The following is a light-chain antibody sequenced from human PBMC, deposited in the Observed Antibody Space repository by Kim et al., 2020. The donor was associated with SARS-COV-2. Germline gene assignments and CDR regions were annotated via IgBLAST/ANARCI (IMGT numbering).Light chain of an antibody. J-gene: IGKJ1*01. CDR3: QQYNIYST. CDR1: QNIDKW. Sequence: DIQMTQSPSTLSASIGDRVTIVCRASQNIDKWLAWYQQKPGKAPKLLIDATSTLQSGAPSRFSCSGSGTEFTLTISGLQPDDVGTYYCQQYNIYSTFGQGTKVDIK. V-gene: IGKV1-5*03. CDR2: ATS.